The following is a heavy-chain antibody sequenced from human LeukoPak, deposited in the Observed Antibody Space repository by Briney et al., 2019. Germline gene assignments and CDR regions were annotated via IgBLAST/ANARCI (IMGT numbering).Heavy chain of an antibody. CDR2: IYSTGST. Sequence: SETLSLSCTVSGGSISSSSYYWGWIRQPPGKGLEWIGRIYSTGSTNYNPSLMSRVTISVDTSKSQFSLKLTSVTAADTAVYYCARGFSSAWYAEFFQHWGQGTLVAVSS. CDR3: ARGFSSAWYAEFFQH. CDR1: GGSISSSSYY. J-gene: IGHJ1*01. V-gene: IGHV4-39*07. D-gene: IGHD6-19*01.